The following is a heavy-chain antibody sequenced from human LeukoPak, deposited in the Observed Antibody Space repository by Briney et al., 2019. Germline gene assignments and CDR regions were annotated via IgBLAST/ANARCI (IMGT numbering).Heavy chain of an antibody. Sequence: ASVKVSCKASGYTFTGYYMHWVRQAPGQGLEWMGWINPNSGGTNYAQKFQGRVTMTRDTSISTAYMELSRLRSGDTAVYYCARDSGVGATPTAWGQGTLVTVSS. V-gene: IGHV1-2*02. D-gene: IGHD1-26*01. CDR3: ARDSGVGATPTA. J-gene: IGHJ5*02. CDR2: INPNSGGT. CDR1: GYTFTGYY.